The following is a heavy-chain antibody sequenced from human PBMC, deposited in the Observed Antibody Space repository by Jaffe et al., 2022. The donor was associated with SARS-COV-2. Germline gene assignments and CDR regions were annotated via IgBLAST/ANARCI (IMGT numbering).Heavy chain of an antibody. CDR1: GFTFSSNV. CDR2: ISGSGVST. Sequence: EVQLLESGGGLEQPGGSLRLSCAASGFTFSSNVMNWVRQAPGKGLEWVSGISGSGVSTYYADSVKGRFTISRDNSKNTLYLQMNSLRAEDTAVYYCARAAIIKGVFDHWGQGTLVTVSS. J-gene: IGHJ4*02. V-gene: IGHV3-23*01. D-gene: IGHD3-10*01. CDR3: ARAAIIKGVFDH.